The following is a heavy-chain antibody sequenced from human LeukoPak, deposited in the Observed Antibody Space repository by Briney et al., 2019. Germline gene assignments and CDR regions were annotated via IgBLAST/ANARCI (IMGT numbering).Heavy chain of an antibody. J-gene: IGHJ4*02. V-gene: IGHV3-30-3*01. CDR1: GFTFSSYA. CDR2: ISSDRSNK. CDR3: AKDPYSSSSWVY. D-gene: IGHD6-6*01. Sequence: PGRSLRLSCAASGFTFSSYAMHWVRQAPGKGLEWVAVISSDRSNKYYADSVKGRFTISRDNSNNTLYLQMTSLRAEDTAVYYCAKDPYSSSSWVYWGQGTLVIVSS.